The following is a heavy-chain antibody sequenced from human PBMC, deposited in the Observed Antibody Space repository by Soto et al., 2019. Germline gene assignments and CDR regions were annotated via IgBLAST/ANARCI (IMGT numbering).Heavy chain of an antibody. J-gene: IGHJ4*02. Sequence: SETLSLTCTVSGGSISSSSYYWGWIRQPPGKGLEWIGSMYYSGSTYYNPSLKSRVTISVDTSKNQFSLKLSSVTATDTAVYYCARQDYNFLTGYYETFDYWGQGTLVTVSS. CDR1: GGSISSSSYY. D-gene: IGHD3-9*01. CDR3: ARQDYNFLTGYYETFDY. V-gene: IGHV4-39*01. CDR2: MYYSGST.